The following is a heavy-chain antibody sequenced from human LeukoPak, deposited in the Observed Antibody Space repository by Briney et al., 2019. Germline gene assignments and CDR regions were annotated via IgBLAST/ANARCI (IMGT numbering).Heavy chain of an antibody. D-gene: IGHD2-15*01. V-gene: IGHV3-21*01. CDR3: ISSRSRYMYYADSVKGQFTNSRDNAKNSVYLQMNSLRVEDTAMYYCARNYNWDFDY. J-gene: IGHJ4*02. CDR2: ISSRSSYM. CDR1: EFTFITYR. Sequence: GGSLRLSCAASEFTFITYRMNWVPRAPGKGLEWVSSISSRSSYMYYALSVKGRFPISRDNPQNPLSLQMTTLRARATAWFSSISSRSRYMYYADSVKGQFTNSRDNAKNSVYLQMNSLRVEDTAMYYCARNYNWDFDYWGQGTLVTVSS.